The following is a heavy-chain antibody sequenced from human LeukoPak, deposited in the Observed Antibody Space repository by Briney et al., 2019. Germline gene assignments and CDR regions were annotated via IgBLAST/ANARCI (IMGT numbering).Heavy chain of an antibody. Sequence: GGSLRLSCVASGFTFSSYGVHWVRQAPGKGLEWVAFTQYDGINKYYADSVKGRFTTSRDNSKNTLYLQMNSLRVEDTAAYYCAKDPSVVAVHFDYWGQGTLVTVSS. J-gene: IGHJ4*02. CDR2: TQYDGINK. D-gene: IGHD2-15*01. V-gene: IGHV3-30*02. CDR3: AKDPSVVAVHFDY. CDR1: GFTFSSYG.